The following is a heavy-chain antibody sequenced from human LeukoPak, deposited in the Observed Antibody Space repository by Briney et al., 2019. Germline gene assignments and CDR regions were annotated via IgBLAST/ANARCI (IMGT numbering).Heavy chain of an antibody. V-gene: IGHV3-48*01. CDR2: ISSGSGSK. CDR3: ARGGAARPDY. D-gene: IGHD6-6*01. Sequence: GGSLRLSCAASGFSFSNYGMNWVRQAPGKGLEWVSYISSGSGSKNYADSVRGRFTISRGNARNSLYLQMNSLRTEDTAVYYCARGGAARPDYWGQGTLVTVSS. CDR1: GFSFSNYG. J-gene: IGHJ4*02.